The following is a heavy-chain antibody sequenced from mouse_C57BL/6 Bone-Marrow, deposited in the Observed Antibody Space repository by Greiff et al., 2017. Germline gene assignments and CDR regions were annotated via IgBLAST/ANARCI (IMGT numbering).Heavy chain of an antibody. CDR1: GFTFSSYA. CDR2: ISSGGDYI. CDR3: TRGRGPGAY. Sequence: EVKLVESGEGLVKPGGSLKLSCAASGFTFSSYAMSWVRQTPEKRLEWVAYISSGGDYIYYAATVKGRFTISRDNARNTLYLQMSSLKSEDTAMYYCTRGRGPGAYWGQGTLVTVSA. J-gene: IGHJ3*01. V-gene: IGHV5-9-1*02.